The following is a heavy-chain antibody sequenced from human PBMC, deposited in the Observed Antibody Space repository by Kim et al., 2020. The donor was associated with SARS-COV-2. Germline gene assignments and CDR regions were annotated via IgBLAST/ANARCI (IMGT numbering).Heavy chain of an antibody. CDR2: IYYSRRT. J-gene: IGHJ6*02. Sequence: SETLSLTCTVSGGSVSRGCYYWSWIRQPPGKGLEWIGYIYYSRRTNYNPSVKSRVTISVDTSNNQFSLKLSSVTDADTAVYYCAGGSVVYYYYGMDVWGQGTTVTVSS. CDR3: AGGSVVYYYYGMDV. V-gene: IGHV4-61*01. CDR1: GGSVSRGCYY.